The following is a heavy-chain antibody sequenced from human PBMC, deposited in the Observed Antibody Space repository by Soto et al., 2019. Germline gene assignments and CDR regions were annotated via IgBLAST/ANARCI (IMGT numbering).Heavy chain of an antibody. Sequence: GASVKVSCKASGYTFTDFDINWVRQATGQGLEWMGWVNPKSGNTGYAQKFQGRVTMTRDTSINTAYMEVSSLRSEDTAVYFCARGLPCGSCYHLWCPAPRVTDS. D-gene: IGHD3-22*01. J-gene: IGHJ4*02. CDR1: GYTFTDFD. V-gene: IGHV1-8*01. CDR3: ARGLPCGSCYHL. CDR2: VNPKSGNT.